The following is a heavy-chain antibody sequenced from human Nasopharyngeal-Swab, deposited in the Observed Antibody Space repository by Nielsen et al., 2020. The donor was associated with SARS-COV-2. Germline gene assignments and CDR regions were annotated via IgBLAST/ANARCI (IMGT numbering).Heavy chain of an antibody. J-gene: IGHJ6*02. Sequence: WIRQPPGKGLEWIGETRHSGSGNYKPSLNSRVSMSVDASKNQFSLKLDSVTAADTAVYYCARDREKDRLRYYGMDVWGQGTTVNVSS. V-gene: IGHV4-28*03. CDR2: TRHSGSG. CDR3: ARDREKDRLRYYGMDV. D-gene: IGHD1-14*01.